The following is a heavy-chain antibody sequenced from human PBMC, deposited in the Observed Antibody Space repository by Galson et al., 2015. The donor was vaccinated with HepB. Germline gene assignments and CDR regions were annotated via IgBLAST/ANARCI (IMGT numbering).Heavy chain of an antibody. CDR2: TCYRSKWYN. CDR3: ARDRDYRFDY. V-gene: IGHV6-1*01. D-gene: IGHD4/OR15-4a*01. J-gene: IGHJ4*02. Sequence: CAISGDSVSSNSAAWNWIRQSPSRGLEWLGRTCYRSKWYNDYAQKLQGRVTMTRDTSTSTAYLELRSLRSDDTAAYYCARDRDYRFDYWGQGTLVTVSS. CDR1: GDSVSSNSAA.